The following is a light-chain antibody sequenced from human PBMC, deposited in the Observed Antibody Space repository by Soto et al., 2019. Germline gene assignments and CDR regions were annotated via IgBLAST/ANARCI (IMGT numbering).Light chain of an antibody. J-gene: IGLJ1*01. CDR1: SSNIGAGYD. CDR2: GNS. Sequence: QSVLTQPPSVSGAPGQRVTISCTGSSSNIGAGYDVHWYQQLPGTAPKLLIYGNSNRPSGVPDRFSGSKSGTSASLAIAGLQAEDEADYYGQSYDSSLSDVFGTGTKVTAL. V-gene: IGLV1-40*01. CDR3: QSYDSSLSDV.